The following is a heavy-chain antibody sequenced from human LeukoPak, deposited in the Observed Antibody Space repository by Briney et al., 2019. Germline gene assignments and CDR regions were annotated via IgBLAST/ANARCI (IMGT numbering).Heavy chain of an antibody. D-gene: IGHD3-3*01. CDR1: GFAFRSYG. Sequence: QPWGSLTLSCATSGFAFRSYGIHWVRHTPAKGLEWVAYIPYEGSKKYYADSVRGRFTISRDNSKNTAYLQMNSLRNDDTAMYYCAKDWSGNYNWFDPWGQGTLVTVSS. CDR3: AKDWSGNYNWFDP. J-gene: IGHJ5*02. V-gene: IGHV3-30*02. CDR2: IPYEGSKK.